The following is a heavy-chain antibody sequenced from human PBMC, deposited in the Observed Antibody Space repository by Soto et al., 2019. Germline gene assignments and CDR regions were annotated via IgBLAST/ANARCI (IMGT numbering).Heavy chain of an antibody. CDR2: IYHSGST. V-gene: IGHV4-30-2*01. J-gene: IGHJ5*02. CDR3: ARVPDR. Sequence: SGTLPLTFAVSGGSISSGGFSWSWIRQPPGKGLEWIGYIYHSGSTYYNPSLKSRVTISVDRSKNQFSLKLSSVTAADTAVYYCARVPDRWGQGTLVTISS. CDR1: GGSISSGGFS. D-gene: IGHD2-2*01.